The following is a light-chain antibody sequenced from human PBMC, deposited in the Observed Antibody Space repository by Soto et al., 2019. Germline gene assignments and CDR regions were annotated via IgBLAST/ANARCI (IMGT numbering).Light chain of an antibody. Sequence: EIVLTQSPGTLSLSPGERATLSCRASQSISSSYLAWYQQTPGQAPRLLIYGASSRATGIPDRFSGSGSGTDFTLTISRLEPEDFAVYYCQQYGTSRWTFGQGTKVEIK. CDR2: GAS. CDR3: QQYGTSRWT. V-gene: IGKV3-20*01. J-gene: IGKJ1*01. CDR1: QSISSSY.